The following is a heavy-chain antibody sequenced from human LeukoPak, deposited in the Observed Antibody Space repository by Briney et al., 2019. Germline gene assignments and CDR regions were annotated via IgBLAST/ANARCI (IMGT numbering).Heavy chain of an antibody. V-gene: IGHV3-30*18. CDR1: GFTFSDYG. D-gene: IGHD6-19*01. CDR2: TSRDGSAE. Sequence: GGSLRLSCAAPGFTFSDYGMHWVRQAPGKGLEWVAMTSRDGSAEYYADSVKGRFTISRDNSKNTLYLQMNSLRPEDTAVYHCAKDLYGSGWYNYFDPWGQGALVIVSS. CDR3: AKDLYGSGWYNYFDP. J-gene: IGHJ5*02.